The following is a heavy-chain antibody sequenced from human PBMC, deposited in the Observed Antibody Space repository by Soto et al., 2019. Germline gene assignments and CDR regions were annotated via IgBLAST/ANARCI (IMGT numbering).Heavy chain of an antibody. CDR3: ARESRFLEWLSLNWFDP. CDR1: GFTFTDYY. J-gene: IGHJ5*02. Sequence: LRLSCAASGFTFTDYYMSWIRQAPGKGLEWVSYISSSSSTIYYADSVKGRFTISRDNAKNSLYLQMNSLRDEDTAVYYCARESRFLEWLSLNWFDPWGQGTLVTVSS. CDR2: ISSSSSTI. D-gene: IGHD3-3*01. V-gene: IGHV3-11*04.